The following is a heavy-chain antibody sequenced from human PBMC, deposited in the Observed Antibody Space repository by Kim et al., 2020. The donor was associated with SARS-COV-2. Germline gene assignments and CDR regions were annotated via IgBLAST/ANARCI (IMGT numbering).Heavy chain of an antibody. J-gene: IGHJ4*02. V-gene: IGHV4-39*01. D-gene: IGHD2-2*01. Sequence: TPSLKSQVTRSVDTSKNQFSLTLSSVTAADAAVYYCAGRGIVPAALFDYWGQGTLVTVSS. CDR3: AGRGIVPAALFDY.